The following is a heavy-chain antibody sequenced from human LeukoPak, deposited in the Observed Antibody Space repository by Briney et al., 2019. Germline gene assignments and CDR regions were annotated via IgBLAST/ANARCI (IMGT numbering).Heavy chain of an antibody. Sequence: GGSLRLSCAASGFTFSSYSMNWVRQAPGRGLEWVSSISSSSSYIYYADSVKGRFIISRDNAKNSLYLQMNSLRAEDTAVYYCANYGERDYWGQGTLVTVSS. CDR1: GFTFSSYS. CDR2: ISSSSSYI. V-gene: IGHV3-21*01. CDR3: ANYGERDY. J-gene: IGHJ4*02. D-gene: IGHD4-17*01.